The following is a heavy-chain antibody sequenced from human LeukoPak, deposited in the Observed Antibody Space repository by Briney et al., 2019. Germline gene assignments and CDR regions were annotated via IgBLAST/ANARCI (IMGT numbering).Heavy chain of an antibody. CDR2: INPNSGGT. J-gene: IGHJ4*02. CDR1: GYTFTGYY. CDR3: AGELAAWYYYDSSGYQTDY. D-gene: IGHD3-22*01. Sequence: ASVKVSCKASGYTFTGYYMHWVRQAPGQGLEWMGWINPNSGGTNYAQKFQGRVTMTRDTSISTAYMELSRLRSDDTAVYYCAGELAAWYYYDSSGYQTDYWGQGTLVTVSS. V-gene: IGHV1-2*02.